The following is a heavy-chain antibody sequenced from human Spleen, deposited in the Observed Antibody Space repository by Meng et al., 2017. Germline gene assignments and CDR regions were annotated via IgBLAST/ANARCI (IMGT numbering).Heavy chain of an antibody. V-gene: IGHV3-30*07. CDR3: AKATEGDLNGYFYYGMDV. D-gene: IGHD2/OR15-2a*01. Sequence: GESLKISCAASGFTFSSYAMHWVRQAPGKGLEWVAVISYDGSNSYYADSVRGRFSISRDSSKNTLYLQMNTMRAEDTAVYYCAKATEGDLNGYFYYGMDVWGQGTTVTVSS. J-gene: IGHJ6*02. CDR2: ISYDGSNS. CDR1: GFTFSSYA.